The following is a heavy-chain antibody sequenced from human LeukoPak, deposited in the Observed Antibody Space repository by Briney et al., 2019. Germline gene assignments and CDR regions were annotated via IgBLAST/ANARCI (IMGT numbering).Heavy chain of an antibody. D-gene: IGHD3-22*01. Sequence: SSVKVSCKASGGTFSSYAISWVRQAPGQGLVWMGGIIPIFGTANYAQKFQGRVTITADESTSTAYMELSSLRSEDTAVYYCARDRGVYDSSDYYYYYMDVWGKGTTVTVSS. CDR1: GGTFSSYA. CDR3: ARDRGVYDSSDYYYYYMDV. V-gene: IGHV1-69*01. J-gene: IGHJ6*03. CDR2: IIPIFGTA.